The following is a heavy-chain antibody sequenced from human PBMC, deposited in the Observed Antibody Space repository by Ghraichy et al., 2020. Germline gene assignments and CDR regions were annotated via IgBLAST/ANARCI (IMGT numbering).Heavy chain of an antibody. Sequence: GGSLRLSCAASGFTFSSYAMSWVRQAPGKGLEWVSAISGSGGSTYYADSVKGRFTISRDNSKHTLYLQMNSLRAEDTAVYYCGVVRGVIQTTPFDYWGQGTLVTVSS. J-gene: IGHJ4*02. D-gene: IGHD3-10*01. V-gene: IGHV3-23*01. CDR1: GFTFSSYA. CDR3: GVVRGVIQTTPFDY. CDR2: ISGSGGST.